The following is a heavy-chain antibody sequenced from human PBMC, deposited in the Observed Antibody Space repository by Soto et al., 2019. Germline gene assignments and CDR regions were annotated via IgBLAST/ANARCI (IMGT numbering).Heavy chain of an antibody. D-gene: IGHD6-13*01. V-gene: IGHV3-23*01. CDR1: GFTFSSYV. Sequence: EVQLLESGGGLVQPGGSLRLSCAASGFTFSSYVMTWVSQAPGKGLEWVPGISGSGHRTYYADSVRGRFTISRDNSKNTLYLQMSSLRAEDTAVYYCAKVAAPLYFDYWGQGTLVTVAS. CDR3: AKVAAPLYFDY. J-gene: IGHJ4*02. CDR2: ISGSGHRT.